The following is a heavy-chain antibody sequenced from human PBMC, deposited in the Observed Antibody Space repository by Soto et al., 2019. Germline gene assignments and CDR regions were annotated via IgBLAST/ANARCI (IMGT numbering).Heavy chain of an antibody. J-gene: IGHJ4*02. V-gene: IGHV1-69*01. D-gene: IGHD5-18*01. CDR2: IIPIFGTA. Sequence: QVQLVQSGAEVKKPGSSVKVSCKASGGTFSSYAISWVRQAPGPGLEWMGGIIPIFGTANYAQKFQGRVTITADECTSTAYMELCSLRSEDTAVYYCAGTGGRWIPLWGPFDYWGQGTLVTVSS. CDR1: GGTFSSYA. CDR3: AGTGGRWIPLWGPFDY.